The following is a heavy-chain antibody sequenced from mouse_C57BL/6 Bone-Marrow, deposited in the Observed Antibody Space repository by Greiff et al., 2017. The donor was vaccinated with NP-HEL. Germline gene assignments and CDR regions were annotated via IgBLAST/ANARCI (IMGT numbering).Heavy chain of an antibody. CDR2: IYPGDGDN. Sequence: VQVVESGPELVKPGASVKISCKASGYAFSSSWMNWVKQRPGKGLEWLGRIYPGDGDNNYNGKFKGKATLTADKSSSTAYIQLSSLTSEDSAVYFCASPYYYGGGYYAMDYWGQGTSVTVSS. J-gene: IGHJ4*01. CDR3: ASPYYYGGGYYAMDY. D-gene: IGHD1-1*01. V-gene: IGHV1-82*01. CDR1: GYAFSSSW.